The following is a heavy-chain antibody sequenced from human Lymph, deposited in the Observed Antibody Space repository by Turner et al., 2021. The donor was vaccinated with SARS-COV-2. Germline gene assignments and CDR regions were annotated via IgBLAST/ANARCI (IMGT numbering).Heavy chain of an antibody. J-gene: IGHJ4*02. CDR2: ISGSGGST. CDR1: GFTFSSYA. V-gene: IGHV3-23*01. D-gene: IGHD1-1*01. CDR3: AKDPNWYVLSAVDY. Sequence: EVQLLESGGGLVQPGGSLRLSCAASGFTFSSYAMSWVRQAQGKGLEWVSTISGSGGSTYYADSVKGRFTISRDNSKNTLYLQMNSLRAEDTAAYYCAKDPNWYVLSAVDYWGQGTLVTVSS.